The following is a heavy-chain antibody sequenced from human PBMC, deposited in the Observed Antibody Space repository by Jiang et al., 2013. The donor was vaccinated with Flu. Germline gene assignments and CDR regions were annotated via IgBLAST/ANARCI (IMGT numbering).Heavy chain of an antibody. V-gene: IGHV4-39*01. Sequence: GLVKPSETLSLTCTVSGGSISSSSYYWGWIRQPPGKGLEWIGSIYYSGSTYYNPSLKSRVTISVDTSKNQFSLKLSSVTAADTAVYYCARRLSKYYYGSGSYGPRGWFDPWGQGTLVTVSS. J-gene: IGHJ5*02. CDR3: ARRLSKYYYGSGSYGPRGWFDP. D-gene: IGHD3-10*01. CDR2: IYYSGST. CDR1: GGSISSSSYY.